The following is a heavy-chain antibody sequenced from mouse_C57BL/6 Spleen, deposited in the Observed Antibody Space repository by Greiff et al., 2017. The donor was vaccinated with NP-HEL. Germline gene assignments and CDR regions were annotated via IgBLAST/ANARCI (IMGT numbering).Heavy chain of an antibody. CDR1: GFTFSDYY. CDR3: ARDGTALDY. D-gene: IGHD3-3*01. J-gene: IGHJ2*01. Sequence: EVHLVESEGGLVKPGSSMKLSCTASGFTFSDYYMAWVRQVPEKGLEWVANINYDGSSTYYLDSLKSRFIISRDNAKNILYLQMSSLKSEDTATYYCARDGTALDYWGQGTTLTVSS. V-gene: IGHV5-16*01. CDR2: INYDGSST.